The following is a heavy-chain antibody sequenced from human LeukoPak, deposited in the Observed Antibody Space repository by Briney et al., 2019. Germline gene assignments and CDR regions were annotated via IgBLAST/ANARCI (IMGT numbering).Heavy chain of an antibody. Sequence: SETLSLTCTVSGGSISNSSYYWGWIRQPPGKGLEWIGSIYYSGSTYYNPSLKSRVTISVDTSKNQFSLKLSSVTAADAAVYYCARQGGYSSSWYEDYWGQGTLVTVSS. D-gene: IGHD6-13*01. J-gene: IGHJ4*02. CDR2: IYYSGST. V-gene: IGHV4-39*01. CDR1: GGSISNSSYY. CDR3: ARQGGYSSSWYEDY.